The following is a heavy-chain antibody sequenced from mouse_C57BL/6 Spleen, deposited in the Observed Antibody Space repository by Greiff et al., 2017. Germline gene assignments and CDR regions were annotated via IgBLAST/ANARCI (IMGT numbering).Heavy chain of an antibody. CDR3: ARSDYGCSPDY. D-gene: IGHD1-1*01. CDR2: IDPSDSET. V-gene: IGHV1-52*01. CDR1: GYTFTSYW. Sequence: QVQLQQPGAELVRPGSSVKLSCKASGYTFTSYWMHWVKQRPIQGLEWIGNIDPSDSETHYNQKFKDKATLTVAKSSSTAYMHLSSLTSEDSAVYYCARSDYGCSPDYWGQGSTLTVSS. J-gene: IGHJ2*01.